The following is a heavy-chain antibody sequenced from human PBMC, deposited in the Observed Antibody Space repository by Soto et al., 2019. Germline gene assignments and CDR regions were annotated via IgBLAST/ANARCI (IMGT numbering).Heavy chain of an antibody. Sequence: QVQLQESVPGLLKPSETLSLTCTVSGGSISSYYWSWIRQPAGKGLEWIGRIYTSGSTNYNPSLKSRVTMSVDTSKNQFSLKLSSVTAADTAVYYCARACSSNSCYDVFDYWGQGTLVTVSS. CDR2: IYTSGST. CDR3: ARACSSNSCYDVFDY. J-gene: IGHJ4*02. D-gene: IGHD2-2*01. CDR1: GGSISSYY. V-gene: IGHV4-4*07.